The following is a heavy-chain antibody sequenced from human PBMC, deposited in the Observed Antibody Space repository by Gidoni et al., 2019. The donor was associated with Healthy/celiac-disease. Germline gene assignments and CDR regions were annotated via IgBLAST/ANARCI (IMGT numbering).Heavy chain of an antibody. D-gene: IGHD4-17*01. J-gene: IGHJ2*01. CDR1: GGSIRSSSYY. Sequence: QLQLQESGPGLVKPSETLSLTCTVSGGSIRSSSYYWGWIRQPPGKGLEWIGSIYYSGSTYYNPSLKSRVTISVDTSKNQFSLKLSSVTAADTAVYYCARNYGGNSRYFDLWGRGTLVTVSS. V-gene: IGHV4-39*01. CDR2: IYYSGST. CDR3: ARNYGGNSRYFDL.